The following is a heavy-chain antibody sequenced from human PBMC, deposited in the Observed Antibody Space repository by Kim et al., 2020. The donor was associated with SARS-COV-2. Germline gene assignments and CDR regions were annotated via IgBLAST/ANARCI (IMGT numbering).Heavy chain of an antibody. CDR2: IIPIFGTA. J-gene: IGHJ4*02. V-gene: IGHV1-69*13. CDR1: GGTFSSYA. CDR3: ARVPGSGYYAGYYFDY. Sequence: SVKVSCKASGGTFSSYAISWVRQAPGQGLEWMGGIIPIFGTANYAQKFQGRVTITADESTSTAYMELSSLRSEDTAVYYCARVPGSGYYAGYYFDYWGQGTLVTVSS. D-gene: IGHD3-22*01.